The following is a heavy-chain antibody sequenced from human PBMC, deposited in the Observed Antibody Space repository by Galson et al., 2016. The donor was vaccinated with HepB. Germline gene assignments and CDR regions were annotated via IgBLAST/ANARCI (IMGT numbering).Heavy chain of an antibody. Sequence: SLRLSCAASGFTFSSYGMHWVRQGPGKGLEWVSGINWNGGDTGYADSVKGRFTVSRDNAQNALFLQMNSLRADDTALYYCARAAEYTPYYYFYMDVWGKGTTVTVSS. V-gene: IGHV3-20*04. J-gene: IGHJ6*03. CDR2: INWNGGDT. CDR1: GFTFSSYG. D-gene: IGHD2/OR15-2a*01. CDR3: ARAAEYTPYYYFYMDV.